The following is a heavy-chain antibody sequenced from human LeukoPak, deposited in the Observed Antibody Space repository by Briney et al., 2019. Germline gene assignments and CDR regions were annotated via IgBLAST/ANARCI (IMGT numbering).Heavy chain of an antibody. CDR1: GFTFSTYA. CDR2: IKQDGSEK. CDR3: VRALGSPSADH. J-gene: IGHJ4*02. Sequence: GGSLRLSCAASGFTFSTYAMSWVRQAPGKGLEWVANIKQDGSEKYYVDSVEGRFTISRDNAKDSLSLQMNSLRGEDTAVYYCVRALGSPSADHWGQGTLVTVSS. V-gene: IGHV3-7*01. D-gene: IGHD6-6*01.